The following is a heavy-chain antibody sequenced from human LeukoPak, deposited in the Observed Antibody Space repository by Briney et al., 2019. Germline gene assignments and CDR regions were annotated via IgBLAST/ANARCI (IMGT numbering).Heavy chain of an antibody. J-gene: IGHJ4*02. Sequence: SETLSLTCTVSGGSISSSSYYWGWIRQPPGKGLEWIGSIYYSGSTYYNPSLKSRVTISVDTSKNQFSLKLSSVTAADTAVYYCARERIAAYRNFDYWGQGTMVTVSS. CDR1: GGSISSSSYY. CDR2: IYYSGST. V-gene: IGHV4-39*07. D-gene: IGHD6-6*01. CDR3: ARERIAAYRNFDY.